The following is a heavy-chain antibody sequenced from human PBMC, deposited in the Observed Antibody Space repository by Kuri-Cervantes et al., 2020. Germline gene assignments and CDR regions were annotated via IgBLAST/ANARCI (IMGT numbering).Heavy chain of an antibody. CDR2: ISYDGSNK. V-gene: IGHV3-30-3*01. J-gene: IGHJ6*03. Sequence: GWSLRLSCAASGFTFSSYAMHWVRQAPGKGLEWVAVISYDGSNKYYADSVKGRFTISRDNAKNSLYLQMNSLRAEDTAVYYCARVYRSYCSGGSCYSNYYYYYMDVWGKGTTVTVSS. D-gene: IGHD2-15*01. CDR3: ARVYRSYCSGGSCYSNYYYYYMDV. CDR1: GFTFSSYA.